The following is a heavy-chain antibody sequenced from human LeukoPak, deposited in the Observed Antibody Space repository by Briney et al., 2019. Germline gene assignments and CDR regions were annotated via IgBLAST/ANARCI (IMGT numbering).Heavy chain of an antibody. CDR2: IYHSGST. CDR1: GYSISSGYY. Sequence: PSETLSLTCTVSGYSISSGYYWGWIRQPPGKGLEWIGYIYHSGSTYYNPSLKSRVTISVDRSKNQFSLKLSSVTAADTAVYYCARDRAVAGFDYWGQGTLVTVSS. D-gene: IGHD6-19*01. V-gene: IGHV4-38-2*02. J-gene: IGHJ4*02. CDR3: ARDRAVAGFDY.